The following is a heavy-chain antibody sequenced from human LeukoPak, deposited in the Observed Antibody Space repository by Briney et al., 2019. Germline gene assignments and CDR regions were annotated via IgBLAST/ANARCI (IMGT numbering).Heavy chain of an antibody. D-gene: IGHD4/OR15-4a*01. CDR1: VIAANSNY. CDR2: IYSGGRT. J-gene: IGHJ1*01. V-gene: IGHV3-53*01. CDR3: ATVGCNGATCYTQYFLT. Sequence: PGGSLRLSCAASVIAANSNYMSWVRQAPGKGLEWVSLIYSGGRTEYASSVKGRFTISRDSSENAIYFQMNSLRVEDTAMYFCATVGCNGATCYTQYFLTWGQGTLVTVSP.